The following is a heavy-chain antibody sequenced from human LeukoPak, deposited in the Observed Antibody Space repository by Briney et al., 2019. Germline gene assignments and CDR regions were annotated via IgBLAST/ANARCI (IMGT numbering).Heavy chain of an antibody. CDR2: IYSGGST. D-gene: IGHD2-2*01. J-gene: IGHJ4*02. V-gene: IGHV3-53*01. CDR3: AHGAMYQLDY. CDR1: GFTVSSNY. Sequence: GGYLRLSCAASGFTVSSNYMSWVRQAPGKGLEWVSVIYSGGSTYYADSVKGRFTISRDNSKNTLYLQMNSLIAEDTAVYYCAHGAMYQLDYWGQGTLVTVSS.